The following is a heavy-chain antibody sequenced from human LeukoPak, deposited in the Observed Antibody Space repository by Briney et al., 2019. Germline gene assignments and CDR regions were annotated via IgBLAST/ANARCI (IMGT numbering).Heavy chain of an antibody. D-gene: IGHD5-12*01. Sequence: ASVKVSCKASGYTFTGSYIHWVRHTPGQRLEWMGRLSTNNGATNYAQKFQGRVTMTRDTSITTAYMELTRLTSDDTAVYYCARGGQPPGWGQGTLVTVSS. J-gene: IGHJ4*02. CDR2: LSTNNGAT. CDR3: ARGGQPPG. V-gene: IGHV1-2*06. CDR1: GYTFTGSY.